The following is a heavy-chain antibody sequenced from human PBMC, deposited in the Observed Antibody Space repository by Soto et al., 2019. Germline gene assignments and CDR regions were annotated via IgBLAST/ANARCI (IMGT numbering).Heavy chain of an antibody. V-gene: IGHV1-8*01. CDR3: ARIPATYYDFWSGYPALSYYYYGMDV. CDR2: MNPNSGNT. D-gene: IGHD3-3*01. Sequence: GASVKVSCKASGYTFTSYDINWVRQAPGQGLEWMGWMNPNSGNTGYAQKFQGRVTMTRNTSISTAYMELSSLRSEDTAVYYCARIPATYYDFWSGYPALSYYYYGMDVWG. J-gene: IGHJ6*02. CDR1: GYTFTSYD.